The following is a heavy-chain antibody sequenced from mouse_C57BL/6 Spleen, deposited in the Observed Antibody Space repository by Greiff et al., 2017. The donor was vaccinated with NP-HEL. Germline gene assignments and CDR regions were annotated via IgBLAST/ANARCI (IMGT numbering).Heavy chain of an antibody. D-gene: IGHD2-4*01. V-gene: IGHV5-17*01. CDR2: ISSGSSTI. J-gene: IGHJ4*01. CDR1: GFTFSDYG. CDR3: AKVSTYYDYFYYAMDY. Sequence: EVKLMESGGGLVKPGGSLKLSCAASGFTFSDYGMHWVRQAPEKGLEWVAYISSGSSTIYYADTVKGRFTISRDNAKNTLFLQMTSLRSEDTAMYYCAKVSTYYDYFYYAMDYWGQGTSVTVSS.